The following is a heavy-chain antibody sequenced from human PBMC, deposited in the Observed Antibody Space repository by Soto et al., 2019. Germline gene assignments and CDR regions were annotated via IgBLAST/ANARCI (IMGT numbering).Heavy chain of an antibody. J-gene: IGHJ4*02. Sequence: QVQLEESGGDVVQPGRSLRLSCAASGFTFSNYGMHWVRQAPGKGLEWVALISYDGSHKFYGVSVKGRFTISRDNSKNTQSLQMSSLRAEDAAVYYCVKGDIVGGSGYHFDFWGQGTLVTVSS. D-gene: IGHD1-26*01. CDR3: VKGDIVGGSGYHFDF. CDR1: GFTFSNYG. CDR2: ISYDGSHK. V-gene: IGHV3-30*18.